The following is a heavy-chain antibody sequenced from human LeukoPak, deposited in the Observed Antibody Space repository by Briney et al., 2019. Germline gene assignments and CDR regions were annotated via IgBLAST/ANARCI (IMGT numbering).Heavy chain of an antibody. CDR3: ARDSIGGYSYGPIPDY. J-gene: IGHJ4*02. D-gene: IGHD5-18*01. CDR2: INPSGGST. V-gene: IGHV1-46*01. Sequence: GASVKFSCRASGYTFTSYYMHWVRQPPGQGLEWMGIINPSGGSTSYAQKFQGRVTMTRDMSTSTVYMELSSLRSEDTAVYYCARDSIGGYSYGPIPDYWGQGTLVTVSS. CDR1: GYTFTSYY.